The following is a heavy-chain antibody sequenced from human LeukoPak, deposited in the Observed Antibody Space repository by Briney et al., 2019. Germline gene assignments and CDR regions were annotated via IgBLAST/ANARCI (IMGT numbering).Heavy chain of an antibody. CDR2: IYYSGST. V-gene: IGHV4-59*12. D-gene: IGHD1-26*01. CDR3: AGWEARGGFDY. Sequence: SETLSLTCTVSGGSISSYYWSWIRQPPGKGLEWIGYIYYSGSTNYNPSLKSRVTISVDTSKNQFSLKLSSVTAADTAVYYCAGWEARGGFDYWGQGTLVTVSS. CDR1: GGSISSYY. J-gene: IGHJ4*02.